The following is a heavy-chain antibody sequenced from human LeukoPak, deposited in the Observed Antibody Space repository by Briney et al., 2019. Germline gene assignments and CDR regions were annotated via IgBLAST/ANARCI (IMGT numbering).Heavy chain of an antibody. Sequence: GASVKVSCKASGGTFSSYAISWVRQAPGQGLEWMGRIIPIFGTANYAQKFQGRVTITTDESTSTAYMELSSLRSEDTAVYYCARMIITGTQRGYWFDPWGQGTLVTVSS. CDR2: IIPIFGTA. J-gene: IGHJ5*02. CDR3: ARMIITGTQRGYWFDP. CDR1: GGTFSSYA. V-gene: IGHV1-69*05. D-gene: IGHD1-20*01.